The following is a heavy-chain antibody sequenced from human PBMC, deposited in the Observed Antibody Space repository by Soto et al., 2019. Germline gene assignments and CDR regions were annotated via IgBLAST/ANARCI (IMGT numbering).Heavy chain of an antibody. J-gene: IGHJ4*01. V-gene: IGHV4-38-2*02. CDR3: ARVHVMVVAGSTFDY. Sequence: PSETLSLTCTVPGYSISSGSYWAWIRQPPGKGPEWIASIYHGGTTFYNPSLKSRITISVDTSNNQFSLKLTPVTAADTAVYYCARVHVMVVAGSTFDYWGHGTLVTVSS. CDR1: GYSISSGSY. CDR2: IYHGGTT. D-gene: IGHD6-19*01.